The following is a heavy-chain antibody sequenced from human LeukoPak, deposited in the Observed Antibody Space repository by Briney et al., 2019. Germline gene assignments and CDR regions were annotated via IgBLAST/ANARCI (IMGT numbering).Heavy chain of an antibody. Sequence: GGSLRLSCTASGFTFGDYAMSWFRQAPGKGLEWVGFIRSKAYGGTTEYAASVKGRFTISRDDSKSIAYLQMNSLKTGDTAVYYCATDNGWYQLDENWFDPWGQGTLVTVSS. CDR2: IRSKAYGGTT. CDR1: GFTFGDYA. J-gene: IGHJ5*02. D-gene: IGHD2-2*01. CDR3: ATDNGWYQLDENWFDP. V-gene: IGHV3-49*03.